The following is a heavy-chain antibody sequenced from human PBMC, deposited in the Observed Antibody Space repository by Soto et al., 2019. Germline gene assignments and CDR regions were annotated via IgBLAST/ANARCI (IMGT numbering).Heavy chain of an antibody. V-gene: IGHV3-23*01. J-gene: IGHJ4*02. D-gene: IGHD6-6*01. CDR3: AKLGSSSWSPHYYFDY. CDR1: GFIFSNYA. Sequence: PGGSLRLSCAASGFIFSNYAMGWVRQAPGKGLEWFSAITGSGDDTYYVDSVKGRFTISRDNSRNTLYLQMGSLRAEDTAVYYCAKLGSSSWSPHYYFDYWGQGSLVTVSS. CDR2: ITGSGDDT.